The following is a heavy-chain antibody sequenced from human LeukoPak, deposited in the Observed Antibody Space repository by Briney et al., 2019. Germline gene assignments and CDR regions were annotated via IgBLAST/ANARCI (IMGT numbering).Heavy chain of an antibody. CDR3: ATYVGYCSSTSCYVPIWDYYYMDV. J-gene: IGHJ6*03. CDR2: IYYSGST. Sequence: SETLSLTCTVSGGSINSSSYYWGWIRQPPGKGLEWIGSIYYSGSTYYNPSLKSRVTISVDTSKNQFSLKLTSVTAADTAVYYCATYVGYCSSTSCYVPIWDYYYMDVWGKGTTVTVSS. CDR1: GGSINSSSYY. V-gene: IGHV4-39*01. D-gene: IGHD2-2*01.